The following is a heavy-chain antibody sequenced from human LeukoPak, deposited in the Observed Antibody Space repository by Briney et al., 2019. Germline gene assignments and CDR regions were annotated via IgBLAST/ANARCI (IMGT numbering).Heavy chain of an antibody. CDR1: GFSFSMYR. CDR2: IKRDGSER. D-gene: IGHD3-22*01. CDR3: ARDTTYYESSAYYDSYDI. Sequence: GGSLRLSCEASGFSFSMYRRAWVRQAPGKGLEGVANIKRDGSERHCLDSVRGRFTVSRDNAKNSLYLQLNSLRAEDTAVYFCARDTTYYESSAYYDSYDIWGQGTMVTVSS. J-gene: IGHJ3*02. V-gene: IGHV3-7*01.